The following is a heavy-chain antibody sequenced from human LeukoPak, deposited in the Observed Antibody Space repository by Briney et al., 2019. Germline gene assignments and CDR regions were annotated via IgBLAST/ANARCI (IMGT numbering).Heavy chain of an antibody. CDR2: INPNSGGT. D-gene: IGHD3-10*01. V-gene: IGHV1-2*04. CDR3: ASFTMVRGVKGYFDY. J-gene: IGHJ4*02. Sequence: ASVKVSCKASGYTFTGYYMHWVRQAPGQGLEWMGWINPNSGGTNYAQKFQGWVTMTRDTSISTAYMELSRLRSDDTAVYYCASFTMVRGVKGYFDYWGQGTLVTVSS. CDR1: GYTFTGYY.